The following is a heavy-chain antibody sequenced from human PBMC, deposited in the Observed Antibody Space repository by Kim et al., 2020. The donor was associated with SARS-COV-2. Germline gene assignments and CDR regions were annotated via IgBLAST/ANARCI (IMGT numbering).Heavy chain of an antibody. CDR1: GFTFSSYS. V-gene: IGHV3-21*04. D-gene: IGHD3-10*01. J-gene: IGHJ4*02. CDR3: ARVYGSGVIGGVDY. CDR2: ISSSSSYI. Sequence: GGSLRLSCAASGFTFSSYSMNWVRQAPGKGLEWVSSISSSSSYIYYADSVKGRFTISRDNAKNSLYLQMNSLRAEDTAVYYCARVYGSGVIGGVDYWGQGTLVTVSS.